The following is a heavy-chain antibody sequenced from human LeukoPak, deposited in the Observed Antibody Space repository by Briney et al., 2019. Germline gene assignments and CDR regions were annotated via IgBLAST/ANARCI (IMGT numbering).Heavy chain of an antibody. CDR3: ARETDLGAYDLFDY. J-gene: IGHJ4*02. Sequence: AVKVSFKASGGTFSSYAISWVRQAPGQGLAWMGRSITIFGIANYAQKFQGRVTITADKSTSTAYMELSSLRSEDTAVYYCARETDLGAYDLFDYGGEGTRVTVSS. D-gene: IGHD5-12*01. CDR1: GGTFSSYA. V-gene: IGHV1-69*04. CDR2: SITIFGIA.